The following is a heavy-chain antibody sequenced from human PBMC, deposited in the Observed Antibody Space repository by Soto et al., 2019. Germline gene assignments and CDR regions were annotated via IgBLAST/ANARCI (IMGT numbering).Heavy chain of an antibody. CDR2: ILPVFGTA. CDR3: AGGYEYGGNFDAVDI. V-gene: IGHV1-69*14. D-gene: IGHD4-17*01. Sequence: QVHLVQSGAEVQKPGSSVKVSCKSSGGTFSTSSINWLQRAPGQRREWLGNILPVFGTADYAQKLRDRVTITADKSTNTAYMELRSLFYEDAAVYYCAGGYEYGGNFDAVDIWGQGTVVTVSS. J-gene: IGHJ3*02. CDR1: GGTFSTSS.